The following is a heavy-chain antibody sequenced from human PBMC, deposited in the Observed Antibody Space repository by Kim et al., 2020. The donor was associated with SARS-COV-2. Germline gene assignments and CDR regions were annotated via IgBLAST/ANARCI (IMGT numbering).Heavy chain of an antibody. J-gene: IGHJ3*02. V-gene: IGHV4-59*01. D-gene: IGHD4-17*01. Sequence: YRPSLKSRVPISVDTYKNQFSLKRSSVTAPDTAVYYCARYGDYDTDAFDIWGQGTMVTVSS. CDR3: ARYGDYDTDAFDI.